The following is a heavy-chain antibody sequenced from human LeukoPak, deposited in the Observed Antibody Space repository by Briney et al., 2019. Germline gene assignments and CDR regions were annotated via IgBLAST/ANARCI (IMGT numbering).Heavy chain of an antibody. Sequence: GASVKVSCKASGYTFTSFYMHWVRQATGQGLEWMGIFNPSGSSTTYAQKFQGRVTMTRDTSTSIVYMELSSLGSEDTAVYYCARAGENYYDFYYWGQGTLVTVSS. V-gene: IGHV1-46*01. D-gene: IGHD1-26*01. CDR3: ARAGENYYDFYY. CDR1: GYTFTSFY. J-gene: IGHJ4*02. CDR2: FNPSGSST.